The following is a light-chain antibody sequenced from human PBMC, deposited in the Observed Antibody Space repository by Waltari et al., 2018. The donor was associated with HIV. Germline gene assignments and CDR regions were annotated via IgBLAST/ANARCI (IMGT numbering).Light chain of an antibody. CDR1: SRDVGRHNR. CDR2: EVT. Sequence: QSALTQPPSVSGSPGQSVTISCTGSSRDVGRHNRVSWYQQPPGTAPKLLLYEVTYRPSGVPDRFSGSKSGNTASLTISGLQAEDEADYYCSSYTSSSTYVFGTGTRVTVL. CDR3: SSYTSSSTYV. J-gene: IGLJ1*01. V-gene: IGLV2-18*02.